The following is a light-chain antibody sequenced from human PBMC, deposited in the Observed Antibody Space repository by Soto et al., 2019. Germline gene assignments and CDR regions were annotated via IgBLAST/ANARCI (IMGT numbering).Light chain of an antibody. Sequence: EILLTQSPGTLSLSPGERATLSCRASQSVSSSYLAWYQQKPGQAPRLLIYGASNRATGIPDRFSGSGSGTDFTLTISRLEPEDFAVYYCQQYADSPRTFGQGTKVDIK. J-gene: IGKJ1*01. CDR2: GAS. V-gene: IGKV3-20*01. CDR1: QSVSSSY. CDR3: QQYADSPRT.